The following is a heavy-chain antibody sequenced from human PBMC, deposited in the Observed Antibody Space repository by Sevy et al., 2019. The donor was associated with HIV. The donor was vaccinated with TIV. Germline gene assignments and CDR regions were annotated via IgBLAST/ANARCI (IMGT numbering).Heavy chain of an antibody. D-gene: IGHD3-16*01. CDR2: ITTSSGTI. CDR3: ARDKMGGSFDI. Sequence: GGSLRLSCAASGFTFSSYDMNWVRQAPGKGLEWVSFITTSSGTIYYADSVKGRFTVSRDSAENSLYLQMNSLRVEDTAVYYCARDKMGGSFDIWGQGTMVTVSS. CDR1: GFTFSSYD. V-gene: IGHV3-48*01. J-gene: IGHJ3*02.